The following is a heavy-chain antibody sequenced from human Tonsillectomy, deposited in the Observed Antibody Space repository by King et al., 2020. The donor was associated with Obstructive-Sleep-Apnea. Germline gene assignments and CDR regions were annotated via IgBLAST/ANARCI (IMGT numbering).Heavy chain of an antibody. CDR1: GFTFSSYG. D-gene: IGHD1-26*01. V-gene: IGHV3-33*01. Sequence: VQLVESGGGVVQPGRSLRLSCAASGFTFSSYGMHWVRQAPGKGLEWVAVIWYDGSNKYYADSVKGRFTISRDNSKNTLYLQMNSQRAEDTAVYYCARGFEWDPRGFDIWGQGTMVTVSS. J-gene: IGHJ3*02. CDR2: IWYDGSNK. CDR3: ARGFEWDPRGFDI.